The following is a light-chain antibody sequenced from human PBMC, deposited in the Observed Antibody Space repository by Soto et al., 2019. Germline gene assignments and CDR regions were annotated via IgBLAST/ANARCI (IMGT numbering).Light chain of an antibody. CDR3: QQYYTSVTT. J-gene: IGKJ5*01. Sequence: DIVLTQSPDSLAVSLGERATINCKSSQNLLYSSNNKNYLAWYQQRPGQPPKLLIYWASTRESGVPDRFNGSGSGRDFTLTISSLQAEDVAVYYCQQYYTSVTTFGQGTRLEIK. V-gene: IGKV4-1*01. CDR1: QNLLYSSNNKNY. CDR2: WAS.